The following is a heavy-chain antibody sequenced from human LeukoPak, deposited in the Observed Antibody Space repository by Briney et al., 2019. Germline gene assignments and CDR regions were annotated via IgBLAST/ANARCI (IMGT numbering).Heavy chain of an antibody. J-gene: IGHJ4*02. CDR1: GGSISSGDYY. CDR3: ASEPTFYGSGSYYSETQRPYYFDY. CDR2: IYYSGST. V-gene: IGHV4-30-4*01. Sequence: PSQTLSLTCTVSGGSISSGDYYWSWIRQPPGKGLEWIGYIYYSGSTYYNPSLKSRVTISVDTSKNQFSLKLSSVTAADTAVYYCASEPTFYGSGSYYSETQRPYYFDYWGQGTLVTVSS. D-gene: IGHD3-10*01.